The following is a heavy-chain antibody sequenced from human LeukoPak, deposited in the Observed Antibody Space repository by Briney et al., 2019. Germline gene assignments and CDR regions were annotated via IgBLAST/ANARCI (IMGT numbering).Heavy chain of an antibody. CDR3: ARDPFLWFGESLSPVDYYMDV. J-gene: IGHJ6*03. V-gene: IGHV4-59*01. Sequence: SETLSLTCTVSGGSISSYYWSWIRQPPRKGLEWIGYIYYSGSTNYNPSLEGRVTISVDTSKNQFSLKLSSVTAADTAVYYCARDPFLWFGESLSPVDYYMDVWGKGTTVTVSS. CDR2: IYYSGST. CDR1: GGSISSYY. D-gene: IGHD3-10*01.